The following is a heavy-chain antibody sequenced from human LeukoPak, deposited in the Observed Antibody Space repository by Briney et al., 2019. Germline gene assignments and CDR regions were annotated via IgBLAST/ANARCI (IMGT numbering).Heavy chain of an antibody. V-gene: IGHV1-18*01. Sequence: ASVKVSCKASGYTFINYGITWVRQAPGQGLEWMGWISPYNGNTKYAQTPQGRVTMTTDTSTSTAHMELRSLRSDDTAVYYCARAGESGSDYDFWRGDFDYWGQGTLVTVSS. CDR3: ARAGESGSDYDFWRGDFDY. CDR2: ISPYNGNT. CDR1: GYTFINYG. J-gene: IGHJ4*02. D-gene: IGHD3-3*01.